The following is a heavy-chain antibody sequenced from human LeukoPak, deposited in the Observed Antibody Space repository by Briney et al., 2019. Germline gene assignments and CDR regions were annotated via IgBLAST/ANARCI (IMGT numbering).Heavy chain of an antibody. CDR3: TRGGGYSSSWSFN. CDR2: INHSGST. Sequence: PSETLSLTCTVSGGSISSYYWSWIRQPPGKGLEWIGEINHSGSTNYNPSLKSRVTISVDTSKNQFSLKLSSVTAADTAMYYCTRGGGYSSSWSFNWGQGTLVTVSS. D-gene: IGHD6-13*01. J-gene: IGHJ4*02. CDR1: GGSISSYY. V-gene: IGHV4-34*01.